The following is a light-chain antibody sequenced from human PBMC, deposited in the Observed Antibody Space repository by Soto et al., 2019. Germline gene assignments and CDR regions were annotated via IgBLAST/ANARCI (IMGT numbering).Light chain of an antibody. Sequence: DIQMTQSPSSLSASEGDRVTITCQSSHDVSRNLNWFQQKPGEAPQLLIYDASNLERGVPSRFSGSGSVTDFTLTISSLQPDDVATYYCQQYNSMLSFGGGTEVEIK. CDR1: HDVSRN. CDR2: DAS. CDR3: QQYNSMLS. V-gene: IGKV1-33*01. J-gene: IGKJ4*01.